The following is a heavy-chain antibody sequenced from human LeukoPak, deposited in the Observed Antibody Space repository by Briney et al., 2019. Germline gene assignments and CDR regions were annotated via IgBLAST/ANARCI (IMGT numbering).Heavy chain of an antibody. V-gene: IGHV4-4*07. CDR1: GGSISSYY. J-gene: IGHJ4*02. CDR2: IDTTGST. CDR3: ARQMAVAGKAGFDY. Sequence: SETLSLTRTVSGGSISSYYWTWIRQPAGKGLEWIGRIDTTGSTNSTPSLNSRVTMSVDPSKKQFSLKLSSVTAADTAVYYCARQMAVAGKAGFDYWGQGTLVTVSS. D-gene: IGHD6-19*01.